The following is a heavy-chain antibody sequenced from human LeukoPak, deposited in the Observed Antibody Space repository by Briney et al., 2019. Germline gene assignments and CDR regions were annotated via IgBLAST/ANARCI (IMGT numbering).Heavy chain of an antibody. CDR2: ISSNNGYI. Sequence: GGSLRLSCAASGFSFSSYRMNWVRQAPGKGLEWVASISSNNGYIYYADSVKGRFTISRDNGENSLHLQMNSLRAEDAAVYYCARNLGTRKSIAFADWGQGTLVTVSS. V-gene: IGHV3-21*01. CDR3: ARNLGTRKSIAFAD. D-gene: IGHD6-6*01. CDR1: GFSFSSYR. J-gene: IGHJ4*02.